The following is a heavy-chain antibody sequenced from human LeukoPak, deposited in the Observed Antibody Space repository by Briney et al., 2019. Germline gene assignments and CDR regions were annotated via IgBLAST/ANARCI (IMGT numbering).Heavy chain of an antibody. CDR1: GFRFSDYW. J-gene: IGHJ4*02. CDR2: INKYGSEK. Sequence: PGGSLRLSCAASGFRFSDYWMAWVRQVPGKGLEWVGNINKYGSEKYYVDSVKGRFTISRDNAKNSLYLQMNSLRAEDTAVYYCAREWGSGSYFGGGQGTLVTVSS. D-gene: IGHD3-10*01. CDR3: AREWGSGSYFG. V-gene: IGHV3-7*01.